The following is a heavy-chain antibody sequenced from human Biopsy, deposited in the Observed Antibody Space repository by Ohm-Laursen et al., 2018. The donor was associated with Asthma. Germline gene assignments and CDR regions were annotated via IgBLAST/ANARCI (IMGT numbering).Heavy chain of an antibody. J-gene: IGHJ6*02. CDR1: GDSFSNYA. D-gene: IGHD5-12*01. CDR3: ARGYSGSDRIVYYYSGLEV. Sequence: SSVKVSCKASGDSFSNYAISWVRQAPGQGLEWMGGLIPVLGTPGHAQMFEGRVTITADESTSTVYMELSSLSSEDTAVYYCARGYSGSDRIVYYYSGLEVWGQGTTVTVSS. CDR2: LIPVLGTP. V-gene: IGHV1-69*01.